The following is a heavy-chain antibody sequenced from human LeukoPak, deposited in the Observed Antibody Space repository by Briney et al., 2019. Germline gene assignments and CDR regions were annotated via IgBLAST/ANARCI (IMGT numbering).Heavy chain of an antibody. V-gene: IGHV4-59*08. D-gene: IGHD6-13*01. CDR3: ARVYSSSWYTNLRYYYFDY. J-gene: IGHJ4*02. CDR1: GGSISSYY. CDR2: IYYSGST. Sequence: PSETLSLTCTVSGGSISSYYWSWIRQPPGKGLEWIGYIYYSGSTNYNPSLKSRVTISVDTSKNQFSLKLSSVTAADTAVYYCARVYSSSWYTNLRYYYFDYWGQGTLVTVSS.